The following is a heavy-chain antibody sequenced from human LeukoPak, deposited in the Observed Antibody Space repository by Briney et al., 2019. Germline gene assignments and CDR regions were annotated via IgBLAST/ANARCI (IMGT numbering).Heavy chain of an antibody. CDR1: GFTFSSYG. Sequence: GGSLRLSCAASGFTFSSYGMHWVRQAPGKGLEWVAVIWYDGSSKYYADSVKGRFTISRDNSKNTLYLQMNSLRAEDTAVYYCAREDSDSSGWYYGMDVWGQGTTVTVSS. CDR3: AREDSDSSGWYYGMDV. CDR2: IWYDGSSK. V-gene: IGHV3-33*01. D-gene: IGHD6-19*01. J-gene: IGHJ6*02.